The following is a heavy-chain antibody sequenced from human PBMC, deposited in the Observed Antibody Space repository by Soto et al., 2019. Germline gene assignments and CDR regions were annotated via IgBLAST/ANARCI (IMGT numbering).Heavy chain of an antibody. D-gene: IGHD2-15*01. CDR3: AHRPSTAPGYFDY. J-gene: IGHJ4*02. Sequence: QITLKESGPTLVKPTQTLTLTCSFSGSSLSTNGVGVAWIRQPPGKALEWLALIYWDDDRRYNPSLKSRLTNTKDTSKNQVVLTMTHMGPVDTATYYCAHRPSTAPGYFDYWGQGTLVTVSS. CDR1: GSSLSTNGVG. V-gene: IGHV2-5*02. CDR2: IYWDDDR.